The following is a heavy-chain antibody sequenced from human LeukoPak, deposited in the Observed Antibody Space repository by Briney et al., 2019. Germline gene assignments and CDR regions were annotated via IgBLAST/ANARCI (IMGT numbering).Heavy chain of an antibody. CDR2: ISSSSSYI. Sequence: GGSLRLSCAASGFTFSSYSMNWVRQAPGKGLEWVSSISSSSSYIYYADSVKGRFTISRDNAKNSLYLQMNSLRAEDTAVYYCARETDRYCSSTSCYGYYYYGMDAWGQGTTVTVSS. J-gene: IGHJ6*02. V-gene: IGHV3-21*01. CDR1: GFTFSSYS. D-gene: IGHD2-2*01. CDR3: ARETDRYCSSTSCYGYYYYGMDA.